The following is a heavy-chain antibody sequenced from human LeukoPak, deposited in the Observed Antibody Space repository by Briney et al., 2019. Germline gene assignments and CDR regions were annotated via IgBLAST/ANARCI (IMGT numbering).Heavy chain of an antibody. D-gene: IGHD3-10*01. V-gene: IGHV4-59*01. J-gene: IGHJ6*02. CDR2: IYYSGST. Sequence: PSETLSLTCTVSGGSISSYYWSWIRQPPGKGLEWIGYIYYSGSTNYNPSLKSRVTISVDTSKNQFSLKLSSVTAADTAVYYCARFSGIPSYGSGSYGEYYYYGMDVWGQGTTVTVSS. CDR1: GGSISSYY. CDR3: ARFSGIPSYGSGSYGEYYYYGMDV.